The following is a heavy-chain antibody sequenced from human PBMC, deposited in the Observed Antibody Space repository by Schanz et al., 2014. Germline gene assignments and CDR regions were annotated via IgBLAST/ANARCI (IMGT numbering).Heavy chain of an antibody. CDR2: IWNNGVTK. J-gene: IGHJ6*02. CDR3: ARDFDDRRDYGSGYCLGGCIDV. Sequence: QVQLVESGGGVVQFGRSLRLSCVASGFTFSSYGIHWFRQPPGKGLEWGTVIWNNGVTKYYADSVRGRFTISRDRFQNTVYVRMSRVRAEDTAVYYDARDFDDRRDYGSGYCLGGCIDVWGQGTTVTVSS. CDR1: GFTFSSYG. D-gene: IGHD3-10*01. V-gene: IGHV3-33*01.